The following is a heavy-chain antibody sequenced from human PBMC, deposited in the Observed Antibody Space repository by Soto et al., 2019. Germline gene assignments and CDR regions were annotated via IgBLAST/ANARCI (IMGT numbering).Heavy chain of an antibody. D-gene: IGHD3-3*01. J-gene: IGHJ6*01. CDR1: GFTFSSYG. CDR3: ARESNDFWSGYYYYYYGMDV. V-gene: IGHV3-33*01. Sequence: PRLSCAASGFTFSSYGMHWVRQAPGKGLEWVAVIWYDGSNKYYADSVKGRFTISRDNSKNTLYLQMNSLRAEDTAVYYCARESNDFWSGYYYYYYGMDVWG. CDR2: IWYDGSNK.